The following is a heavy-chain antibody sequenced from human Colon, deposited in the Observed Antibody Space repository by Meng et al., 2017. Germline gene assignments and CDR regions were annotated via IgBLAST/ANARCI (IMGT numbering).Heavy chain of an antibody. CDR2: IYTSGST. D-gene: IGHD1-26*01. CDR1: GGSISSGSYY. Sequence: SETLSLTCTVSGGSISSGSYYWSWIRQPAGKGLEWIGRIYTSGSTNYNPSLKSRVTISVDTSKNQFSLKLSSVTAADTAVYYCARDVGATTWGVYYYYYGMDVWGQGTTVTVS. J-gene: IGHJ6*02. V-gene: IGHV4-61*02. CDR3: ARDVGATTWGVYYYYYGMDV.